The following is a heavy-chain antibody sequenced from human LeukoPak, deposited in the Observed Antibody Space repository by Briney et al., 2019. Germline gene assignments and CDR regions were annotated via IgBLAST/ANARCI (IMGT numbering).Heavy chain of an antibody. Sequence: SVNVSCKASGGTFSSYAISWVRQAPGQGLEWMGGIIPIFGTANYAQKFQGRVTITADESTSTAYMELSSLRSEDTAVYYCARAVNPYRSGYCRGVCNWFDPWGQGTLVTVSS. CDR2: IIPIFGTA. D-gene: IGHD3-22*01. CDR3: ARAVNPYRSGYCRGVCNWFDP. CDR1: GGTFSSYA. V-gene: IGHV1-69*13. J-gene: IGHJ5*02.